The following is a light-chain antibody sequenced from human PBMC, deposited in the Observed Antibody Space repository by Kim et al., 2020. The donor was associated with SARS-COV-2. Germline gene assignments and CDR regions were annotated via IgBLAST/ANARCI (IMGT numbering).Light chain of an antibody. CDR2: DTH. V-gene: IGLV7-46*01. CDR1: TGPVTNSHY. J-gene: IGLJ3*02. CDR3: LLSSGGDWV. Sequence: QAVVTQEPSLTVSPGGTVTLTCDSSTGPVTNSHYPYWFQQKPGQAPKTLIYDTHNKHSWTPARFSGSLLGDKAALTLSGAQAEDEADYYYLLSSGGDWVFGGGTQLTVL.